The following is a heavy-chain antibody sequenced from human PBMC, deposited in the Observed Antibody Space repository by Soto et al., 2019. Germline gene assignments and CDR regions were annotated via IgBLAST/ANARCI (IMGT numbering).Heavy chain of an antibody. J-gene: IGHJ4*02. D-gene: IGHD2-21*02. V-gene: IGHV3-72*01. CDR3: ARDSSSCRGGHCYFDN. CDR1: GFTFSDHF. Sequence: GGSLRLSCAVSGFTFSDHFMDWVRQAPGKGLEWVGRIRSKANNYITEYAASVKGRFTISRDDSKNSLYLQMNSLKIEDTAVYFCARDSSSCRGGHCYFDNWGQGTLVNVSS. CDR2: IRSKANNYIT.